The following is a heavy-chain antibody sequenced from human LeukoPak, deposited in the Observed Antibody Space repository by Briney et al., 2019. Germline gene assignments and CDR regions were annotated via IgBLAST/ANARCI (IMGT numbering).Heavy chain of an antibody. V-gene: IGHV4-34*08. Sequence: GSLRLSCAASGFTFDDYGMSWIRQPPGKGLEWIGEINHSGSTNYNPSLKSRVTISVDTSKNQFSLKLSSVTAADTAVYYCAGYYDSSGYYSGHAFDIWGQGTMVTVSS. CDR1: GFTFDDYG. CDR3: AGYYDSSGYYSGHAFDI. D-gene: IGHD3-22*01. CDR2: INHSGST. J-gene: IGHJ3*02.